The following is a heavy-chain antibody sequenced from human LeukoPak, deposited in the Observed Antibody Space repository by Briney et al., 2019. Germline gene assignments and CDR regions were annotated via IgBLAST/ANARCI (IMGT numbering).Heavy chain of an antibody. CDR3: ARDGYNSGYFDY. Sequence: PSQTLSLTCTVSGASISSGGYYWNWIRQPPGKGLEWIGYIYYSRSTSYSPSLKSRLTISVDTSENQFSLKLSSVTAADTAVYYCARDGYNSGYFDYWGQGTLVTVSS. J-gene: IGHJ4*02. CDR1: GASISSGGYY. V-gene: IGHV4-30-4*01. CDR2: IYYSRST. D-gene: IGHD5-24*01.